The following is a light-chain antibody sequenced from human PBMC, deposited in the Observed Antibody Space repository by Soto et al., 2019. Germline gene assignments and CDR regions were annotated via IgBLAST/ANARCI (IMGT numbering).Light chain of an antibody. Sequence: DVQMPQSPSTLSASVGDRVTITCPASQDISHYLAWFQQKPGKVPKLLIYATSTLQSGVPSRFSGSGFGTDFTLTISSLQPEDVATYYCQQHNSAPLFFGPGTKVAIK. CDR1: QDISHY. CDR3: QQHNSAPLF. CDR2: ATS. V-gene: IGKV1-27*01. J-gene: IGKJ3*01.